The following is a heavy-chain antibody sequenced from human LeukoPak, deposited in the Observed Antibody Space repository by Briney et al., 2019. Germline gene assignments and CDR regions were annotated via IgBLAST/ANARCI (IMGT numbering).Heavy chain of an antibody. CDR3: ARSGYCSSTSCSNHHYYGMDV. J-gene: IGHJ6*02. Sequence: ASVKVSCKASGYTFTSYAMHWVRQAPGQRLEWMGWINAGNGNTKYSQKFQGRVTITRDTSASTAYMELSSLRSEDTAVYYCARSGYCSSTSCSNHHYYGMDVWGQGTTVTVSS. D-gene: IGHD2-2*03. CDR1: GYTFTSYA. V-gene: IGHV1-3*01. CDR2: INAGNGNT.